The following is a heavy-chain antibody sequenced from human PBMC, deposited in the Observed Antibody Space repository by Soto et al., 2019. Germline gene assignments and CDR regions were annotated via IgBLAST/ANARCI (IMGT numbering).Heavy chain of an antibody. V-gene: IGHV1-18*01. CDR2: ISAYNGNT. CDR1: GYTFTSYG. D-gene: IGHD2-15*01. Sequence: ASVKVSCKASGYTFTSYGISWVRQAPGQGLEWMGWISAYNGNTNYAQKFQGRVTITADESTSTAYMELSSLRSEDTAVYYCARELVDCSGGSCYLNWFDPWGQGTLVTVSS. CDR3: ARELVDCSGGSCYLNWFDP. J-gene: IGHJ5*02.